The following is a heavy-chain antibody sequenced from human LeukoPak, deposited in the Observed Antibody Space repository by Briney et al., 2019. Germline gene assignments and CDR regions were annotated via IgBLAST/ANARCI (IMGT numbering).Heavy chain of an antibody. CDR3: ARVSVGDYYDSSGDY. J-gene: IGHJ4*02. V-gene: IGHV1-2*06. D-gene: IGHD3-22*01. Sequence: ASVKVSCKASGYTFTCYYMHWVRQAPGQGLEWMGRINPNSGGTNYAQKFQGRVTMTRDTSISTAYMELSRLRSDDTAVYYCARVSVGDYYDSSGDYWGQGTLVTVSS. CDR2: INPNSGGT. CDR1: GYTFTCYY.